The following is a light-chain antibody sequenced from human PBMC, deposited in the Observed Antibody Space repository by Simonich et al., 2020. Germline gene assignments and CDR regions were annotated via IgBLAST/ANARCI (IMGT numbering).Light chain of an antibody. Sequence: EIVMTQSPATLSVSPGERATLSCRASQSVSSNLAWYQQKPGQAPRLHIYGASTRATGIPARFSGSGSGTEFTLTISSMQSEDFAVYYCQQRSNWPPTFGQGTKLEIK. J-gene: IGKJ2*01. V-gene: IGKV3-15*01. CDR1: QSVSSN. CDR2: GAS. CDR3: QQRSNWPPT.